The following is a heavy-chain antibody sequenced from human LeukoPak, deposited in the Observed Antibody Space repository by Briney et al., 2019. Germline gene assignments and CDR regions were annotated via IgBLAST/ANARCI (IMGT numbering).Heavy chain of an antibody. CDR3: ARTNRGIAVAGTGLRTGWFDP. CDR1: GFTFSSYS. Sequence: GGSLRLSCAASGFTFSSYSMNWVRQAPGKGLEWVSSISCSSSYIYYADSVKGRFTISRDNAKNSLYLQMNSLRAEDTAVYYCARTNRGIAVAGTGLRTGWFDPWGQGTLVTVSS. V-gene: IGHV3-21*01. J-gene: IGHJ5*02. D-gene: IGHD6-19*01. CDR2: ISCSSSYI.